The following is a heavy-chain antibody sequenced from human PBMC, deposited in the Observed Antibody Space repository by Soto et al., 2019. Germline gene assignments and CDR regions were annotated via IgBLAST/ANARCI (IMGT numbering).Heavy chain of an antibody. CDR1: GGSVSSGSYY. V-gene: IGHV4-61*01. CDR3: ARAPRGVVVAAAGEDY. Sequence: QVQLQESGPGLVKPSETLSLTCTVSGGSVSSGSYYWSWIRQPPGKGLEWIGYIYYSGSTNYNPYLKSRVNISVDTSKNQFSLKLSSVTAADTAVYYCARAPRGVVVAAAGEDYWGQGTLVTVSS. CDR2: IYYSGST. J-gene: IGHJ4*02. D-gene: IGHD2-15*01.